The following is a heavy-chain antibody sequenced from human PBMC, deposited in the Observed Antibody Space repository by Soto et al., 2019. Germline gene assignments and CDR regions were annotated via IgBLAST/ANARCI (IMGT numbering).Heavy chain of an antibody. CDR3: ARDFQPQEYSSSTYYYYGMDV. J-gene: IGHJ6*02. CDR2: IIPIFGTA. Sequence: QVQLVQSGAEVKKPGSSVKVSCKASGGTFSSYAISWVRQAPGQGLEWMGGIIPIFGTANYAQKFQGRVTITADESTSTAYMELSSLRSEDTAMYYCARDFQPQEYSSSTYYYYGMDVWGQGTTVTVSS. V-gene: IGHV1-69*01. CDR1: GGTFSSYA. D-gene: IGHD6-6*01.